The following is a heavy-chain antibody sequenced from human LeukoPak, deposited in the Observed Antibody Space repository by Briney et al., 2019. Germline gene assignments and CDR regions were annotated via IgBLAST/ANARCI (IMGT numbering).Heavy chain of an antibody. CDR1: GFTFSSYA. CDR2: ISGSGGST. Sequence: GGSLRLSCAASGFTFSSYAMSWVRQAPGKGLEWVSAISGSGGSTYYADSVKGRFTISRDNSKNTLYLQMNSLKTEDTAVYYCTTDGDYYDSSGYIDYWGQGTLVTVSS. D-gene: IGHD3-22*01. CDR3: TTDGDYYDSSGYIDY. V-gene: IGHV3-23*01. J-gene: IGHJ4*02.